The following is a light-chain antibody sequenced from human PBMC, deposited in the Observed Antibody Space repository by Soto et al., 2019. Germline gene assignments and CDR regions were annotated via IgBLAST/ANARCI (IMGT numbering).Light chain of an antibody. CDR1: SSDVGNYNV. CDR3: CSYAGDTHV. CDR2: DVS. Sequence: QSVLTQPASVSGSPGQSITISCTGTSSDVGNYNVVSWYQQHPGKATKLMIYDVSKRPSGVSNLFSFSNSGNTASLTISCLHSNNHPHYYCCSYAGDTHVFGAGTKLTVL. V-gene: IGLV2-23*02. J-gene: IGLJ1*01.